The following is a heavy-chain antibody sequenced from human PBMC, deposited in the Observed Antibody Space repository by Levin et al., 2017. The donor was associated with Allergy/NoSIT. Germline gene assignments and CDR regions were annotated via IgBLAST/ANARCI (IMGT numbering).Heavy chain of an antibody. CDR1: GFTFNNYA. D-gene: IGHD6-19*01. CDR2: IINSGVGT. CDR3: AKDAIRGSDQPYYFDY. V-gene: IGHV3-23*01. Sequence: GGSLRLSCAASGFTFNNYAMSWVRQAPGKGLEWVSAIINSGVGTYYADSVKGRFSISRDNSKNTMYLQMNSLRAEDTAVYFCAKDAIRGSDQPYYFDYWGQGTLVTASS. J-gene: IGHJ4*02.